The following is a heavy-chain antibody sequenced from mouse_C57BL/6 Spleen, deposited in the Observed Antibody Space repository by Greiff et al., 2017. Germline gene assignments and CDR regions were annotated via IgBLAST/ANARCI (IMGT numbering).Heavy chain of an antibody. V-gene: IGHV5-9*01. CDR3: ATTVVPHYYAMDY. J-gene: IGHJ4*01. CDR2: ISGGGGNT. Sequence: EVQRVESGGGLVKPGGSLKLSCAASGFTFSSYTMSWVRQTPEKRLEWVATISGGGGNTYYPDSVKGRFTIYRDNAKNTLYMQMSSLRSEDTALYYCATTVVPHYYAMDYWGQGTSVTVSS. D-gene: IGHD1-1*01. CDR1: GFTFSSYT.